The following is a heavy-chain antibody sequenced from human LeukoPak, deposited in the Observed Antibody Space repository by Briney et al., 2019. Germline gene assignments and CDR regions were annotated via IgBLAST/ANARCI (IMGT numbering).Heavy chain of an antibody. CDR2: ISGLGDNT. V-gene: IGHV3-23*01. Sequence: GGSLRLSCAASGFTFSSYGMSWVRQAPGKGLEWVSGISGLGDNTYYADSVKGRFTISRDNSKNTLYLQMNSLRAEDTAVYYCAKGKGIDAFDIWGQGTMVTVSS. J-gene: IGHJ3*02. CDR3: AKGKGIDAFDI. CDR1: GFTFSSYG. D-gene: IGHD3-10*01.